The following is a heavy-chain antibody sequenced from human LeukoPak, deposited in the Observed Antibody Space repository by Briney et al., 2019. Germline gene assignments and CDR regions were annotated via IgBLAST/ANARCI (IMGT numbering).Heavy chain of an antibody. CDR1: GYSISSGYY. J-gene: IGHJ4*02. CDR3: ARGLYCSGGSCTYFDY. Sequence: SETLSLTCTVAGYSISSGYYWGWIRQPPGKGLEWIGSIYHSGSTYYNPSLKSRVTISVDTSKNQFSLKLSSVTAADTAVYYCARGLYCSGGSCTYFDYWGQGTLVTVSS. D-gene: IGHD2-15*01. CDR2: IYHSGST. V-gene: IGHV4-38-2*02.